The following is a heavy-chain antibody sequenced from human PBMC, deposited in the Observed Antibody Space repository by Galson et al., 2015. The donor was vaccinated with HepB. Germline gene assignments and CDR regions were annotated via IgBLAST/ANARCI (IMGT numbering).Heavy chain of an antibody. Sequence: SVKVSCRASGGTFSSYAISWVRQAPGQGLEWMGGIIPIFGTANYAQKFQGRVTMTEDTSTDTAYMELSSLRSEDTAVYYCATGDYYDSSGYYNWFDPWGQGTLVTVSS. CDR2: IIPIFGTA. J-gene: IGHJ5*02. V-gene: IGHV1-69*06. CDR3: ATGDYYDSSGYYNWFDP. CDR1: GGTFSSYA. D-gene: IGHD3-22*01.